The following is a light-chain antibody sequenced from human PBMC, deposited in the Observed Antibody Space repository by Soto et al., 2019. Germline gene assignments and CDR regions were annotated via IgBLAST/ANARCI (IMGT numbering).Light chain of an antibody. CDR2: GAS. CDR1: QSVGSS. Sequence: EIMKRQFAAARSESSGARGTRSRRASQSVGSSLAWYQQKPGQAPRVLIYGASTTAPGIPARFSGSGSGSEFTLTISSLQSEDSAVYHCQHYNDWPRPFGQGTKAAIK. V-gene: IGKV3-15*01. CDR3: QHYNDWPRP. J-gene: IGKJ1*01.